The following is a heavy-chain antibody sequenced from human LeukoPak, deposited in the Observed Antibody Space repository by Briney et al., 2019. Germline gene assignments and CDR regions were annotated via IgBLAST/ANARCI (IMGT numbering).Heavy chain of an antibody. CDR3: AKSEHSSGWWGDYFDY. V-gene: IGHV3-30*18. D-gene: IGHD6-19*01. J-gene: IGHJ4*02. Sequence: GGSLRLSCAASGFTFSSYGMHWVRQAPGKGLEWVAVISYDGSNKYYADSVKGRFTISRDNSKNTLYLQMNSLRAEDTAVYYCAKSEHSSGWWGDYFDYWGQGTLVTVSS. CDR1: GFTFSSYG. CDR2: ISYDGSNK.